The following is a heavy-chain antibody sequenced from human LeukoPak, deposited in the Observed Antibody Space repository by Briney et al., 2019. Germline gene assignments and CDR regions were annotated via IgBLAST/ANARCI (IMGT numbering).Heavy chain of an antibody. D-gene: IGHD6-13*01. CDR1: GGSISSYY. CDR3: ARDYLGSSWYPYYYYGMDV. Sequence: PSETLSLTCTVSGGSISSYYWSWIRQPAGKRLEWIGRIYTSGSTNYNPSLKSRVTMSVDTSKNQFSLKLSSVTAADTAVYYCARDYLGSSWYPYYYYGMDVWGQGTTVTVSS. J-gene: IGHJ6*02. V-gene: IGHV4-4*07. CDR2: IYTSGST.